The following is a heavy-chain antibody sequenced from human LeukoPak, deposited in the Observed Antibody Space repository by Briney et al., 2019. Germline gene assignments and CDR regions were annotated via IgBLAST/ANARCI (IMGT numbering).Heavy chain of an antibody. J-gene: IGHJ4*02. CDR1: GGSISSYD. V-gene: IGHV4-4*07. CDR2: IYTSGST. CDR3: ARDVYYFDY. Sequence: KTSETLSLTCTVPGGSISSYDWSWIRQPAGKGLEWIWCIYTSGSTNYNPSLESRVTMSVDTSKNQFSLKLSSVTAADTAVYYCARDVYYFDYWGQGTLVTVSS.